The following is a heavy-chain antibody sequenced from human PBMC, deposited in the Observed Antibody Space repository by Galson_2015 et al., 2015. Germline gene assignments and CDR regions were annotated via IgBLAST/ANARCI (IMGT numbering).Heavy chain of an antibody. CDR3: ARGVWELDY. CDR2: TYYRSKWYN. D-gene: IGHD1-26*01. CDR1: GDSVSSNIAA. V-gene: IGHV6-1*01. Sequence: CAISGDSVSSNIAAWNWIRQSPSRGLEWLGRTYYRSKWYNDCAASVDRRITINPDTSKNQFSLQLNSVTPEDTAVYYCARGVWELDYWGKGTLVTVSS. J-gene: IGHJ4*02.